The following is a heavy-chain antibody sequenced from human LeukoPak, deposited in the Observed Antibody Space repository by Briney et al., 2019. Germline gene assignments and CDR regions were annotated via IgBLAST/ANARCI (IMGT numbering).Heavy chain of an antibody. CDR1: GVSIRSYY. CDR3: ARHIGGRYYYYYMDV. CDR2: FHTSGST. J-gene: IGHJ6*03. V-gene: IGHV4-4*07. Sequence: PSETLSLTCTVSGVSIRSYYWSWIRQPAGKGLEWVGRFHTSGSTNYNPSLKSRVTMSVDTSKNQFSLKLSSVTAADTAVYYCARHIGGRYYYYYMDVWGKGTTVTISS. D-gene: IGHD2-21*01.